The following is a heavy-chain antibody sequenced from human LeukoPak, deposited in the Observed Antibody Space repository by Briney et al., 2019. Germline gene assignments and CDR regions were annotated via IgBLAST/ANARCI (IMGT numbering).Heavy chain of an antibody. Sequence: ASVKVSCKASGGTFSSYAISWVRQAPGQGLEWMGGIIPIFGTANYAQKFQGRVTITADESTSTAYMELSSLRSEDTAVYYCARGTLWFGGTYYYYMDVWGKGTTVTISS. CDR1: GGTFSSYA. CDR3: ARGTLWFGGTYYYYMDV. D-gene: IGHD3-10*01. J-gene: IGHJ6*03. CDR2: IIPIFGTA. V-gene: IGHV1-69*13.